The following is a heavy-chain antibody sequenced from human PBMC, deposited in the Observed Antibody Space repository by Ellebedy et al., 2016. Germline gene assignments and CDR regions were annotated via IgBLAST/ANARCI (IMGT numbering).Heavy chain of an antibody. V-gene: IGHV3-33*01. CDR3: AREGGIFGLDY. CDR1: GFSFSSYG. Sequence: GESLKISCAASGFSFSSYGMYWVRQAPGKGLEWVAVIWYDGSNKYYAGSVKGRFTISRDNSKNTLYLQMNSLRAEDTALYYCAREGGIFGLDYWGQGTLVTVSS. J-gene: IGHJ4*02. D-gene: IGHD3-3*02. CDR2: IWYDGSNK.